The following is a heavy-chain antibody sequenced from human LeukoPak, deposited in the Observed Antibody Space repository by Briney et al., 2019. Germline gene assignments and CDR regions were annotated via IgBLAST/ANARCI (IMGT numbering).Heavy chain of an antibody. D-gene: IGHD6-13*01. CDR2: ISGSGGST. J-gene: IGHJ6*03. CDR1: GFTVSSNY. V-gene: IGHV3-23*01. CDR3: AKDLGGNGKIQRFGQQQQLGRSGPMDV. Sequence: GGSLRLSCAASGFTVSSNYMSWVRQAPGKGLEWVSAISGSGGSTYYADSVKGRFTISRDNSKNTLYLQMNSLRAEDTAVYYCAKDLGGNGKIQRFGQQQQLGRSGPMDVWGKGTTVTVSS.